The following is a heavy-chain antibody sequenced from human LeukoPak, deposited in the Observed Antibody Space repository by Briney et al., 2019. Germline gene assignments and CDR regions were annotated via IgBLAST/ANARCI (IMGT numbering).Heavy chain of an antibody. CDR3: AKDVPAAYFDY. J-gene: IGHJ4*02. CDR1: GFTLSNYG. CDR2: VRYDETTK. D-gene: IGHD2-2*01. V-gene: IGHV3-30*02. Sequence: AGGSLRLSCAASGFTLSNYGMHWVRQAPGKGLEWVAFVRYDETTKFYADSVKGRLTISRDNSKTTLYLQMNSLRAEDTAVYYCAKDVPAAYFDYWGQGTLVTVSS.